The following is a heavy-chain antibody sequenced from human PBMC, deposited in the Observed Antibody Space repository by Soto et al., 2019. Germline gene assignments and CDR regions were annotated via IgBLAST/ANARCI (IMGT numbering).Heavy chain of an antibody. CDR2: ISSSSSYI. CDR3: ARDSQSRPDFLDY. D-gene: IGHD3-3*01. Sequence: GGSLRLSCAASGFTFSSYSMNWVRQAPGKGLEWVSSISSSSSYIYYADSVKGRFTISRDNAKNSLYLQMNSLRAEDTAVYYCARDSQSRPDFLDYWGQGTLVTVSS. J-gene: IGHJ4*02. CDR1: GFTFSSYS. V-gene: IGHV3-21*01.